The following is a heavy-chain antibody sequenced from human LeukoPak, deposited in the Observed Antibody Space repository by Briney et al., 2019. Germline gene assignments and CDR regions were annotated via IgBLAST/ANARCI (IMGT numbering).Heavy chain of an antibody. D-gene: IGHD6-13*01. CDR2: IDPSDSCT. V-gene: IGHV5-10-1*01. J-gene: IGHJ4*02. CDR1: GYSFTSYW. CDR3: ARPSERGQQVVRIDY. Sequence: GKSLLISCKGSGYSFTSYWISWVRQMPGKGLEWMGRIDPSDSCTNYSPSFQGHVTISADKSISTAYLQWSSLKASDTAMYYCARPSERGQQVVRIDYWGQGTLASVSS.